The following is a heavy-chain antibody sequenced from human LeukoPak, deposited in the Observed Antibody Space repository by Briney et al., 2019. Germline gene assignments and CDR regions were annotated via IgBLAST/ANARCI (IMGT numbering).Heavy chain of an antibody. CDR3: ARDSGEGVVLDY. D-gene: IGHD2-15*01. CDR2: ISYDGSNK. Sequence: GGSLRLSCAASGFPFSSHWMHWVRQAPGKGLEWVAVISYDGSNKYYADSVKGRFTISRDNAKNSLYLQMNSLRAEDPAVYYCARDSGEGVVLDYWGQGTLVTVSS. J-gene: IGHJ4*02. V-gene: IGHV3-30*03. CDR1: GFPFSSHW.